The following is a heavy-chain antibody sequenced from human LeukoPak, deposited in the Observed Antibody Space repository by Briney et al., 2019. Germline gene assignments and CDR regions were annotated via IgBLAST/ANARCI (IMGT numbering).Heavy chain of an antibody. V-gene: IGHV4-39*01. CDR2: IYYSGST. CDR3: AASTWVYYYMDV. Sequence: PSETLSLTCTVSGGSLSSSSYYWGWIRQPPGKGLEWIGSIYYSGSTYYNPSLKSRVTISVDTSKNQFSLKLSSVTAADTAVYYCAASTWVYYYMDVWGKGTTVTVSS. CDR1: GGSLSSSSYY. D-gene: IGHD7-27*01. J-gene: IGHJ6*03.